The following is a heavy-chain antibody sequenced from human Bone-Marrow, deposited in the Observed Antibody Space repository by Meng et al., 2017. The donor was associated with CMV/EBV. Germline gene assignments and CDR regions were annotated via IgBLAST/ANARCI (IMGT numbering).Heavy chain of an antibody. CDR3: AREGYCSSTSCYTNWFDP. CDR2: IYHSGST. Sequence: SETLSLTCAVSGGSISSSNWWSWVRQPPGKGLEWIGEIYHSGSTNYNPSLKSRVTISVDKSKNQFSLKLSSVTAADTAVYDCAREGYCSSTSCYTNWFDPWGQGTLVTVSS. J-gene: IGHJ5*02. D-gene: IGHD2-2*02. CDR1: GGSISSSNW. V-gene: IGHV4-4*02.